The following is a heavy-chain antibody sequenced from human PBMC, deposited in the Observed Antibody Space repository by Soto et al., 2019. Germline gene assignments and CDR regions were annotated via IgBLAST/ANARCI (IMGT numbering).Heavy chain of an antibody. CDR2: ISGSGGST. CDR3: AKSSLLDSSSWYAEDWFDP. CDR1: GFTFSSYA. V-gene: IGHV3-23*01. Sequence: GGSLRLSCAASGFTFSSYAMSWVRQAPGKGLEWVSAISGSGGSTYYADSVKGRFTSSRDNSKNTLDLQMNSLRAEDTAVYYCAKSSLLDSSSWYAEDWFDPWGQGTLVTVSS. J-gene: IGHJ5*02. D-gene: IGHD6-13*01.